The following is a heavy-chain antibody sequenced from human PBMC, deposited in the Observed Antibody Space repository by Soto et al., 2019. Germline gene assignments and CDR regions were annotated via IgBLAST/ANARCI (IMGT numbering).Heavy chain of an antibody. CDR2: IIPIFGTA. CDR1: GGTFSSYA. D-gene: IGHD3-10*01. Sequence: SVKVSCKASGGTFSSYAISWVRQAPGQGLGWMGGIIPIFGTANYAQKFQGRVTITADESTSTAYMELSSLRSEDTAVYYCNTGFGDPRRSDYWGQGTLVTVSS. CDR3: NTGFGDPRRSDY. V-gene: IGHV1-69*13. J-gene: IGHJ4*02.